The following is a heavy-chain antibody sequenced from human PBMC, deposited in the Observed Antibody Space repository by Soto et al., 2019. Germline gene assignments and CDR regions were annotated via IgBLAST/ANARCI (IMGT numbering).Heavy chain of an antibody. V-gene: IGHV3-30*18. J-gene: IGHJ6*02. CDR1: GFTFSSYA. D-gene: IGHD5-18*01. CDR3: SKLARWIHPGRPYYYYGMDV. Sequence: GGSLRLSCAASGFTFSSYAMHWVRQAPGKGLEWVAVISYDGSNKYYADSVKGRFTISRDNSKNTLYLKMNRLRAEDTAVYYCSKLARWIHPGRPYYYYGMDVWGQGTTVTVSS. CDR2: ISYDGSNK.